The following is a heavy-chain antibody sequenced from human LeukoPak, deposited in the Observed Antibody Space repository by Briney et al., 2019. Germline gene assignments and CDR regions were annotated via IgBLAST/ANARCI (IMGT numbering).Heavy chain of an antibody. CDR1: GFTFSSDW. CDR2: ISGSGGST. Sequence: GGSLRLSCAVSGFTFSSDWMTWVRQAPGKGLEWVSAISGSGGSTYYADSVKGRFTISRDNSKNTLYLQMNSLRADDTAVYYCAKNGNPIVVVPAAYDYWGQGTLVTASS. D-gene: IGHD2-2*01. CDR3: AKNGNPIVVVPAAYDY. V-gene: IGHV3-23*01. J-gene: IGHJ4*02.